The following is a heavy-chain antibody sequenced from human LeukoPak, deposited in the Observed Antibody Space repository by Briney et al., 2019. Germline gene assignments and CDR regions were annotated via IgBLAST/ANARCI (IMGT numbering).Heavy chain of an antibody. CDR1: GFTFSSYA. D-gene: IGHD3-3*01. J-gene: IGHJ6*02. V-gene: IGHV3-30-3*01. Sequence: PGRSLRLSCAASGFTFSSYAMHWVRQAPGKGLEWMAVISYDGSNKYYADSVKGRFTISRDNSKNTLYLQMNSLRAEDTAVYYCAREDYDFWSGYRTYYYYGMDVWGQGTTVTVSS. CDR3: AREDYDFWSGYRTYYYYGMDV. CDR2: ISYDGSNK.